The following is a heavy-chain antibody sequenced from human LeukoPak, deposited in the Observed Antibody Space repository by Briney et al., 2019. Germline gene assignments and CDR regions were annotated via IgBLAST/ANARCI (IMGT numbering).Heavy chain of an antibody. CDR2: IKQDGSEK. J-gene: IGHJ4*02. CDR1: GFIVSDTY. V-gene: IGHV3-7*01. D-gene: IGHD1-26*01. CDR3: AISGSYYPYYFDY. Sequence: GGSLRLSCAASGFIVSDTYMSWVRQAPGKGLEWVANIKQDGSEKYYVDSVKGRFTISRDNAKNSLYLQMNSLRAEDTAVYYCAISGSYYPYYFDYWGQGTLVTVSS.